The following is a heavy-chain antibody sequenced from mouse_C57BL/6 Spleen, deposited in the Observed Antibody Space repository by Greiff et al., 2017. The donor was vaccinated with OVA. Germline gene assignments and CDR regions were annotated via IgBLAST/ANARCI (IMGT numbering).Heavy chain of an antibody. D-gene: IGHD2-5*01. CDR2: IWSGGST. CDR3: ARMYSIYAMDY. V-gene: IGHV2-2*01. J-gene: IGHJ4*01. CDR1: GFSLTSYG. Sequence: VQLQQSGPGLVQPSQSLSITCTVSGFSLTSYGVHWVRQSPGKGLEWLGVIWSGGSTDYNAAFISRLSISKDNSKSQVFFKMNSLQADDTAIYYCARMYSIYAMDYWGQGTSVTVSS.